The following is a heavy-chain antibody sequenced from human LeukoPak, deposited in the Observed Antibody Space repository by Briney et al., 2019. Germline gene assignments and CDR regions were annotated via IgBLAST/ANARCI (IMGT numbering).Heavy chain of an antibody. CDR2: INWNGGST. CDR1: GFTFDDYG. V-gene: IGHV3-20*01. CDR3: AKEVDCPSDCLFFHS. Sequence: GGSLRLSCAASGFTFDDYGMSWVRQAPGKGLEWVSGINWNGGSTGYADSVKGRFTISRDNSRNSVFLQMNSLRPEDTALYHCAKEVDCPSDCLFFHSWGQGTLVTVSS. J-gene: IGHJ4*02. D-gene: IGHD2-21*02.